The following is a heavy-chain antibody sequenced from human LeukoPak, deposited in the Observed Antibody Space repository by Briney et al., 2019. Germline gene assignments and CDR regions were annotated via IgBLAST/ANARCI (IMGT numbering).Heavy chain of an antibody. J-gene: IGHJ4*02. Sequence: GGSLRLSCAASGFTFSSYEMNWVRQAPGKGLEWVSYISSSGSTIYYADSVKGRFTISRDNAKNSLYLQMNSLRAEDTAVYYCARVKLLWFGEEGDYWGQGTLVTVSS. D-gene: IGHD3-10*01. CDR1: GFTFSSYE. V-gene: IGHV3-48*03. CDR3: ARVKLLWFGEEGDY. CDR2: ISSSGSTI.